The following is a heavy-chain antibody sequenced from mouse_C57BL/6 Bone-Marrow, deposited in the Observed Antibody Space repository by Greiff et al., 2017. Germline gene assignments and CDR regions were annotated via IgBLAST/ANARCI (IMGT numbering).Heavy chain of an antibody. Sequence: EVQRVESGGDLVKPGGSLKLSCAASGFTFSSYGMSWVRQTPDTRLEWVATISSGGSYTYYPDSVKGRFTISRDNAKNTLYLQMSSLKSEDTAMYYCARHDGYYVGFAYWGQGTLVTVSA. CDR1: GFTFSSYG. CDR2: ISSGGSYT. D-gene: IGHD2-3*01. V-gene: IGHV5-6*01. J-gene: IGHJ3*01. CDR3: ARHDGYYVGFAY.